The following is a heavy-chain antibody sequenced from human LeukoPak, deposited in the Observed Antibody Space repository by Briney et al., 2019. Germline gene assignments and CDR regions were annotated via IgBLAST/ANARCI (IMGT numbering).Heavy chain of an antibody. CDR2: ISSSSSYI. J-gene: IGHJ4*02. Sequence: GGSLRLSCAASGFTFSSYTMNWVREAPGKGLEWVSSISSSSSYIYYADSVKGRFTISRDNAKNSLYLQMNSLRAEDTAVYYCARAHGDYADYWGQGTLVTVSS. CDR3: ARAHGDYADY. D-gene: IGHD4-17*01. V-gene: IGHV3-21*01. CDR1: GFTFSSYT.